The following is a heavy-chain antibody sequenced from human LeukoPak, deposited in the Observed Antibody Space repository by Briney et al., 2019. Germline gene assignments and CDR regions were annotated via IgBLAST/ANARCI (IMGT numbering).Heavy chain of an antibody. J-gene: IGHJ4*02. CDR3: ARADTAMVYFDY. Sequence: GGSLRLSCAASGFTFSSYAMHWVRQAPGKGLERVAVISYDGSNKYYADSVKGRFTISRDNSKNTLYLQMNSLRAEDTAVYYCARADTAMVYFDYWGQGTLVTVSS. CDR1: GFTFSSYA. D-gene: IGHD5-18*01. CDR2: ISYDGSNK. V-gene: IGHV3-30*04.